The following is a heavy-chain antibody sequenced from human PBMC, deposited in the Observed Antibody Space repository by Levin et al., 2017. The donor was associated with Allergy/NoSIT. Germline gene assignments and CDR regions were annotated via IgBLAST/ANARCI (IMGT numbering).Heavy chain of an antibody. Sequence: GGSLRLSCAASGFTFDDYGMSWVRQAPGKGLEWVSGINWNGGSTGYADSVKGRFTISRDNAKNSLYLQMNSLRAEDTALYHCARARDFWSGYPPGYFDLWGRGTLVTVSS. CDR2: INWNGGST. CDR1: GFTFDDYG. V-gene: IGHV3-20*01. CDR3: ARARDFWSGYPPGYFDL. D-gene: IGHD3-3*01. J-gene: IGHJ2*01.